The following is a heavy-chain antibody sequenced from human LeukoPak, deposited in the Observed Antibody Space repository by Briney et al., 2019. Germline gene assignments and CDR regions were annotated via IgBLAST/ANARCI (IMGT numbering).Heavy chain of an antibody. Sequence: SETLSLTCAVSGYSISSGYYWGWIRQPPGKGLEWIGSIYHSGSTYYNPSLKSRVTISVDTSKNQSSLKLSSVTAADTAVYYCARAQVLLWFGELITSPIDYWGQGTLVTVSS. J-gene: IGHJ4*02. D-gene: IGHD3-10*01. CDR1: GYSISSGYY. CDR3: ARAQVLLWFGELITSPIDY. V-gene: IGHV4-38-2*01. CDR2: IYHSGST.